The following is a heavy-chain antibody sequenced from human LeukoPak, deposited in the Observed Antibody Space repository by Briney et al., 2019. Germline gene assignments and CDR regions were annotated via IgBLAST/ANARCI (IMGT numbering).Heavy chain of an antibody. CDR3: AYGPSFDP. D-gene: IGHD3-10*01. CDR2: IYSGGST. CDR1: GFTVSSNY. V-gene: IGHV3-53*01. Sequence: PGGALRPSCAASGFTVSSNYTSWVRQAPGKGLEWVSVIYSGGSTYYADSVKGRFTISRNNSKTTLYLQMNSLRAEDTAVYYCAYGPSFDPWGQGTLVTVSS. J-gene: IGHJ5*02.